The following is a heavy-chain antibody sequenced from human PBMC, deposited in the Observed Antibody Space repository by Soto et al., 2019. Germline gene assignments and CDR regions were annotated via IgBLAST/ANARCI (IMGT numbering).Heavy chain of an antibody. Sequence: GGSLRLSCAASGFTFSSYEMNWVRQAPGKGLEWVSYISSSGRAIYYADSLKGRFTISRDNAKNSLYLQMSSLRAEDTAVYYCARDPSDVVTTITGGFDYSGQVPLVTFSS. D-gene: IGHD5-12*01. CDR1: GFTFSSYE. J-gene: IGHJ4*02. CDR3: ARDPSDVVTTITGGFDY. CDR2: ISSSGRAI. V-gene: IGHV3-48*03.